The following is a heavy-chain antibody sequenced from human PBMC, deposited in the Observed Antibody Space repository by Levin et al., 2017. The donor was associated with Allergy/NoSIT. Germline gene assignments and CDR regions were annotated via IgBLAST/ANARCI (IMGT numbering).Heavy chain of an antibody. CDR2: INGDASNT. V-gene: IGHV3-74*01. CDR3: TRGPSGYGNFDY. Sequence: PGGSLRLSCAASGFTFSSSWMHWVRQAPGKGLMWISRINGDASNTNYADSVKGRFTVSRDNAKNTLYLQMNTLTAEDTAVYYCTRGPSGYGNFDYWGPGTLVTVSS. J-gene: IGHJ4*02. D-gene: IGHD5-12*01. CDR1: GFTFSSSW.